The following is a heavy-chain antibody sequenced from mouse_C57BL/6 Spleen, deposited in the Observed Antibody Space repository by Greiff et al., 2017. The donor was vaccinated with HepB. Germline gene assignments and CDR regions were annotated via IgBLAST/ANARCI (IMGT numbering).Heavy chain of an antibody. J-gene: IGHJ1*03. CDR2: IDPNSGGT. V-gene: IGHV1-72*01. CDR1: GYTFTSYW. CDR3: ARAGDGYDAARDFDV. D-gene: IGHD2-2*01. Sequence: VQLQQPGAELVKPGASVKLSCKASGYTFTSYWMHWVKQRPGRGLEWIGRIDPNSGGTKYNEKFKSKATLTVDKPSSAAYMQLSSLTSEDSAVDYCARAGDGYDAARDFDVWGTGTTVTVSS.